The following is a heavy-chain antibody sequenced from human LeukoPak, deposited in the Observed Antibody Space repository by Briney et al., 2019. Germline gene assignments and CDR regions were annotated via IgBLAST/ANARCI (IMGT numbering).Heavy chain of an antibody. D-gene: IGHD1-26*01. V-gene: IGHV3-30-3*01. CDR3: ARDGSSEWFDY. J-gene: IGHJ4*02. CDR1: GFTFSSYA. Sequence: GRSLRLSCAASGFTFSSYAMHWVHQAPGKGLEWVAVISYDGSNKYYADSVKGRFTISRDNSKNTLYLQMNSLRAEDTAVYYCARDGSSEWFDYWGQGTLVTVSS. CDR2: ISYDGSNK.